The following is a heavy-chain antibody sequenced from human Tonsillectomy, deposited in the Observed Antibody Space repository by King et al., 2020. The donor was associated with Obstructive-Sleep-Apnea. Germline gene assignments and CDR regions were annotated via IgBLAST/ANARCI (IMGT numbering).Heavy chain of an antibody. V-gene: IGHV3-74*01. Sequence: VQLVESGGGLVQPGGSLRLSCAASGFTFSSYWMHWVRQAPGKGLVWVSRINSDGSSTSYADSVKGRFTISRDNDKNTLYLQMNSLRAEDTAVYYCARPGRSSSWYPDTGWFDPWGQGTLVTVSS. CDR2: INSDGSST. CDR3: ARPGRSSSWYPDTGWFDP. J-gene: IGHJ5*02. CDR1: GFTFSSYW. D-gene: IGHD6-13*01.